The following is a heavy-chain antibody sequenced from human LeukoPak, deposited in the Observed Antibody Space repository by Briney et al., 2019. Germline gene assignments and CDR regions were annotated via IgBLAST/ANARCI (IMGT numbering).Heavy chain of an antibody. J-gene: IGHJ4*02. Sequence: SETLSLTCTVSGDSISSYYWTWIRQPPGKGLEWIGDIYYSGSTSYNPSLKSRVTISVDTSKNQFSLKLSSVTAADTAIYYCARERFYGVSTYFDYWGQGTLVTVSS. CDR1: GDSISSYY. CDR3: ARERFYGVSTYFDY. CDR2: IYYSGST. D-gene: IGHD5/OR15-5a*01. V-gene: IGHV4-59*01.